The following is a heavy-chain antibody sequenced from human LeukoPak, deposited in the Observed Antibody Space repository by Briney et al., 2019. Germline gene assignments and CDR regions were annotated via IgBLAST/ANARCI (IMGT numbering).Heavy chain of an antibody. D-gene: IGHD2-15*01. Sequence: GGSLRLSCAASGFTFSSYSMNWVRQAPGKGLEWVSYISSSSSTIYYADSVKGRFTISRDNAKNSLYLQMYSLRAEETAVYYCAREGGYCSGGSCYWDDYWGQGTLVTVSS. V-gene: IGHV3-48*01. CDR1: GFTFSSYS. CDR3: AREGGYCSGGSCYWDDY. CDR2: ISSSSSTI. J-gene: IGHJ4*02.